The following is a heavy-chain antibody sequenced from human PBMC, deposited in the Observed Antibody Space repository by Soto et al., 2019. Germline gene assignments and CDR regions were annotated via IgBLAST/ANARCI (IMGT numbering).Heavy chain of an antibody. CDR1: GGSISSYY. V-gene: IGHV4-59*01. Sequence: PSETLSLTCTVSGGSISSYYWSWIRQPPGKGLEWIGYMYYSGSTTYNPSLKGRVTMSVDTSKNQFSLKLRSVTAADTAVYYCARSQTADNWFDPWGQGTLVTVSS. CDR3: ARSQTADNWFDP. D-gene: IGHD2-21*02. CDR2: MYYSGST. J-gene: IGHJ5*02.